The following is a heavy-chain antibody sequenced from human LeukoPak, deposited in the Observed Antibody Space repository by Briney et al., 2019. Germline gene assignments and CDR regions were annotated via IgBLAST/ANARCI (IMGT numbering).Heavy chain of an antibody. D-gene: IGHD4-11*01. Sequence: PSETLSLTCTVSGGSISSYYWSWIRQPPGKGLEWIGYIYYSGSTNYNPSLKSRVTISVDTSKSQFSLKLSSVTAADTAVYYCARATTVTTLYYFDYWGQGTLVTVSS. CDR3: ARATTVTTLYYFDY. J-gene: IGHJ4*02. CDR1: GGSISSYY. CDR2: IYYSGST. V-gene: IGHV4-59*01.